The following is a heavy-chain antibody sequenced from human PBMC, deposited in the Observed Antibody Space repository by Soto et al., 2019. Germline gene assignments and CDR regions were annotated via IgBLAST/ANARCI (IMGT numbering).Heavy chain of an antibody. CDR1: GFTFSSDA. J-gene: IGHJ4*02. Sequence: GGSLRLSCAASGFTFSSDAMSWVRQAPGKGLGWVSAISGSGGSTYYADSVKGRCTISRDNSKNTLYLQMNSLRAEDTAVYYCAKDQGPVDEYVYFDYGGQGTLVTVS. V-gene: IGHV3-23*01. CDR3: AKDQGPVDEYVYFDY. D-gene: IGHD3-10*02. CDR2: ISGSGGST.